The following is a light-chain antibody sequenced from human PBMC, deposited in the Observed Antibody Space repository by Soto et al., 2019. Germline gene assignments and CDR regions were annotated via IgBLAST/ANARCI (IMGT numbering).Light chain of an antibody. V-gene: IGKV1-39*01. CDR3: QQSYSTPLT. Sequence: DIQMTQSPSSLSASVGDRVTITCRASQSISSYLNWYQQKPGKAPKLLIYAASSLQSVVPSRFSGSGSGTDFTLTISSLQPEEFATYDCQQSYSTPLTFGGGTKVEIK. CDR1: QSISSY. J-gene: IGKJ4*01. CDR2: AAS.